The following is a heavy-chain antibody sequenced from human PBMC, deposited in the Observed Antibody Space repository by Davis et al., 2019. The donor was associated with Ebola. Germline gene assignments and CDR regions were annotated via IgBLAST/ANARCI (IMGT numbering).Heavy chain of an antibody. CDR1: GFTVSNNY. D-gene: IGHD3-22*01. J-gene: IGHJ4*02. CDR2: IYSGGNT. CDR3: AAHTYFFDSAGSDY. Sequence: GESLKISCAVSGFTVSNNYMSWVRQAPGKGLEWVSVIYSGGNTYYADSVKGRFAISRDNSKNTLYLQMNSLRAEDTAVYYCAAHTYFFDSAGSDYWGQGTLVTVSS. V-gene: IGHV3-53*01.